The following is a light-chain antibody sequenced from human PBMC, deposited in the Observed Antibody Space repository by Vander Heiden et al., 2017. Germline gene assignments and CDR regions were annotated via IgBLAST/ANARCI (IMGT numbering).Light chain of an antibody. Sequence: HSALTPPPPTAGSPGPSVTISCTGTSSDVGGYKYVSWYQQHPGKAPKLMIYEVSKRPSGVPDRFSGSKSDNTASLTVSGLQAEDEADYYCSSYAGSNNFVFGTGTKVTVL. J-gene: IGLJ1*01. CDR2: EVS. CDR3: SSYAGSNNFV. V-gene: IGLV2-8*01. CDR1: SSDVGGYKY.